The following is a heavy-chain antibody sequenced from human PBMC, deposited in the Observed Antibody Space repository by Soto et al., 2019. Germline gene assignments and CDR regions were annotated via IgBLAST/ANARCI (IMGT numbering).Heavy chain of an antibody. CDR2: IWNDGSYK. J-gene: IGHJ5*02. Sequence: QVQLVESGGGVVQPGRSLRLSCAASGFTFSSYGMHWVRQAPGKGLEWVAVIWNDGSYKYYADSVKGRFTISRDNSKKTLYLQMDRLRVEDTAVYYCARNSRNSGVDPWGQGTLVTVSS. CDR3: ARNSRNSGVDP. CDR1: GFTFSSYG. D-gene: IGHD6-13*01. V-gene: IGHV3-33*01.